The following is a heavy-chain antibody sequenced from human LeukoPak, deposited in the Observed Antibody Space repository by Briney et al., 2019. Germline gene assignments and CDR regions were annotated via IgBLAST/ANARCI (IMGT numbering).Heavy chain of an antibody. CDR2: MTPNNGNT. J-gene: IGHJ4*02. Sequence: ASVKVSCKASGYTFTNYDITWVRQASGEGLEWMGWMTPNNGNTGYAQRFQGRVTLTRDTSISTAYMELSSLRSEDTAVYYYARGFLDYDTTDYAFSYYWGQGTLVTVSS. V-gene: IGHV1-8*01. D-gene: IGHD3-22*01. CDR3: ARGFLDYDTTDYAFSYY. CDR1: GYTFTNYD.